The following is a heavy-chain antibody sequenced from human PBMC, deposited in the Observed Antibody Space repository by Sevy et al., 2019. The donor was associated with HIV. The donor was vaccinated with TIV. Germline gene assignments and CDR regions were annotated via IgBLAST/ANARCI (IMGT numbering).Heavy chain of an antibody. CDR2: IHDSGNS. Sequence: SETLSLTCSVSAGSISAYYWSWIRQPPGKGLEWIAYIHDSGNSNYNPSLKSRVTISMDTSKNQFSLEVTSVTEADTALYYCARAPPVRSGDDSLNWFDPWGQGILVTVSS. V-gene: IGHV4-59*01. CDR1: AGSISAYY. D-gene: IGHD5-12*01. J-gene: IGHJ5*02. CDR3: ARAPPVRSGDDSLNWFDP.